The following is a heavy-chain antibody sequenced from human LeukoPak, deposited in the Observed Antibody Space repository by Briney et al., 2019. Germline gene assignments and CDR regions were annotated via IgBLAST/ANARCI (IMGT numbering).Heavy chain of an antibody. CDR3: ARGRAFDI. V-gene: IGHV4-34*01. Sequence: SETLSLTCAVYGGSFSGHYLSWIRQPPGKGLEWIGEINHSGSTNYNPSLKSRVTISVDTSKNQFSLKLSSVTAADTAVYYCARGRAFDIWGQGTMVTFSS. J-gene: IGHJ3*02. CDR2: INHSGST. CDR1: GGSFSGHY.